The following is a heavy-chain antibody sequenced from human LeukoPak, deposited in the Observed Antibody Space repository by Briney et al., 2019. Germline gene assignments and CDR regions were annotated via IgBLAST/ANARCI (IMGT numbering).Heavy chain of an antibody. CDR1: GFTFSSYA. V-gene: IGHV3-23*01. CDR2: INGGGVNT. D-gene: IGHD4-11*01. J-gene: IGHJ4*02. CDR3: AKDLYSNYGPADY. Sequence: QPGGSLRLSCAASGFTFSSYAMSWVRQAPGKGLEWVSTINGGGVNTHYADSVGGRFTISRDNSKNTLFLQMISLRDEDTAVYYCAKDLYSNYGPADYWGQGNLVTVSS.